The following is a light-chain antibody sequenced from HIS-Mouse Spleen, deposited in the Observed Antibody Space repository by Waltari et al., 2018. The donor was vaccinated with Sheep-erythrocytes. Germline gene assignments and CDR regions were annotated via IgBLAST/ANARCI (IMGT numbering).Light chain of an antibody. Sequence: SYELTQPPSVSVSPGQTASITCSGDKLGDTYACWYQQKPGQSPVLVIYQDSKRPSGIPERFSGSNSGNTATLTISGTKAMDEADYYCQAWDSSTAWNVVFGGGTKLTVL. J-gene: IGLJ2*01. V-gene: IGLV3-1*01. CDR1: KLGDTY. CDR2: QDS. CDR3: QAWDSSTAWNVV.